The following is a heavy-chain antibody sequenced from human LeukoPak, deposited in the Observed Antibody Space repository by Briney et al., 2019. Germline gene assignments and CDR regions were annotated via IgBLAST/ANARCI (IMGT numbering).Heavy chain of an antibody. D-gene: IGHD6-19*01. Sequence: LPGGSLRLSCAASGFTVSSNYMSWVRQAPGKGLEWVSLIYSGGTTYYADSVKGRFTISRDNSKNTLYLQMNSLRAEDTAVYYCASGSGWYRIDYWGQGTLVTVSS. V-gene: IGHV3-66*01. CDR1: GFTVSSNY. J-gene: IGHJ4*02. CDR3: ASGSGWYRIDY. CDR2: IYSGGTT.